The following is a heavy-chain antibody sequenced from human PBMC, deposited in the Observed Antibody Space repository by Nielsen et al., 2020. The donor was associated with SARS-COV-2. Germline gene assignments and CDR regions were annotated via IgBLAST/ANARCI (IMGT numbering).Heavy chain of an antibody. CDR2: ISAYNGNT. CDR3: ARGGVRFLEWSDPSAGMDV. D-gene: IGHD3-3*01. V-gene: IGHV1-18*01. Sequence: ASVKVSCKASGYTFTSYGISWVRQAPGQGLEWMGWISAYNGNTNYAQKLQGRVTMTTDTSTSTAYMELRSLRSDDTAVYYCARGGVRFLEWSDPSAGMDVWGQGTTVTVSS. CDR1: GYTFTSYG. J-gene: IGHJ6*02.